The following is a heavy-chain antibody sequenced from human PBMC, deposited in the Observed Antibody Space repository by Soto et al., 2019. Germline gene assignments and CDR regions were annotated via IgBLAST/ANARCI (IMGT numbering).Heavy chain of an antibody. CDR2: IYYSGST. J-gene: IGHJ5*02. V-gene: IGHV4-39*01. CDR1: GGSISSSSYY. CDR3: ARRVKDIVLMVYANNWFDP. D-gene: IGHD2-8*01. Sequence: SETLSLTCTVSGGSISSSSYYWGWIRQPPGKGLEWIGSIYYSGSTYYNPSLKSRVTISVDTSKNQFSLKLSSVTAADTAVYYCARRVKDIVLMVYANNWFDPWGQGTLVTVSS.